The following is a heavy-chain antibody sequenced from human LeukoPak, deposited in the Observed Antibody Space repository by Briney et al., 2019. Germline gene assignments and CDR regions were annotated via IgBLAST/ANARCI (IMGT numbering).Heavy chain of an antibody. V-gene: IGHV4-59*01. D-gene: IGHD5-24*01. CDR1: GGSISSYY. CDR3: ARERRDGYKVYFDY. Sequence: PSETLSLTCTVSGGSISSYYWSWIRQPPGKGLEWIGYIYYSGSTNYNPSLKSRVTISVDTSKNQFSLRLSSVTAADTAVYYCARERRDGYKVYFDYWGQGTLVTVSS. CDR2: IYYSGST. J-gene: IGHJ4*02.